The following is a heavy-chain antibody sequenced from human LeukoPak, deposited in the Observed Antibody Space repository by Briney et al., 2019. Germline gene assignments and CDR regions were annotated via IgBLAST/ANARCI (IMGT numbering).Heavy chain of an antibody. Sequence: GGSLRLPCAASGFTFSSYWMHWVRQAPGKGLVWVSRINSDGSSTSYADSVKGRFTISRDNAKNTLYLQMNSLRAEDTAVYYCARLYSGYGGLGYWGQGTLVTVSS. CDR3: ARLYSGYGGLGY. CDR1: GFTFSSYW. J-gene: IGHJ4*02. CDR2: INSDGSST. V-gene: IGHV3-74*01. D-gene: IGHD5-12*01.